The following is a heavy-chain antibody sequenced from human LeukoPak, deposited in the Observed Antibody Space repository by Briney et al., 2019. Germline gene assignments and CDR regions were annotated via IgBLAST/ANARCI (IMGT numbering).Heavy chain of an antibody. Sequence: GSSVKVSCKASGGTFSSYAISWVRQAPGQGLEWMGRIIPILGIANYAQKFQGRVTITADKSTSTAYMELSSLRSEDTAVYYCAREKKTEWTTGAFDMWGQGTMVIVSS. CDR3: AREKKTEWTTGAFDM. CDR1: GGTFSSYA. J-gene: IGHJ3*02. V-gene: IGHV1-69*04. CDR2: IIPILGIA. D-gene: IGHD3-3*01.